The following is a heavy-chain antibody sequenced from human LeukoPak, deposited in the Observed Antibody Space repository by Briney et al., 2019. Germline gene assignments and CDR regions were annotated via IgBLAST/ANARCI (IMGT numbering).Heavy chain of an antibody. CDR1: GGLMSSYY. D-gene: IGHD3-22*01. J-gene: IGHJ5*01. Sequence: SETLSLTCTVSGGLMSSYYWSWIRQPPGKGGEGIGYMYYSESTNYNPSLNSRVTISVATSKNNLSLKVTSVTAADTAVYYCARGLGMGHDSSGSDWFASWGQGTLVTVSS. V-gene: IGHV4-59*01. CDR2: MYYSEST. CDR3: ARGLGMGHDSSGSDWFAS.